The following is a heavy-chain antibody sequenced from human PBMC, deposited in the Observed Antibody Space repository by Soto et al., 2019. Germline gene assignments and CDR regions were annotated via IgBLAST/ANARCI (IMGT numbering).Heavy chain of an antibody. CDR2: INPSGGST. CDR3: ARGPYYDFWSGSSSPYYYGMDV. J-gene: IGHJ6*02. CDR1: GYTFTSYY. V-gene: IGHV1-46*01. Sequence: QVQLVQSGAEVKKPGASVKVSCKASGYTFTSYYMHWVRQAPGQGLEWMGIINPSGGSTSYAQKFQGRVTMTRDTSTSTVYMERSSLRSEDTAVYYCARGPYYDFWSGSSSPYYYGMDVWGQGTTVTVSS. D-gene: IGHD3-3*01.